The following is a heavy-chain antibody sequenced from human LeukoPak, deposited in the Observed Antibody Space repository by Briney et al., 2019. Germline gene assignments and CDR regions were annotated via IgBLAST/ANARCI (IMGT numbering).Heavy chain of an antibody. D-gene: IGHD6-13*01. CDR1: GFTFSSYW. CDR3: ARGDGSGWYNPTYYYYYMDV. Sequence: GGSLRLSCAAPGFTFSSYWMHWVRQAPGKGLEWVSRINSDGSSTSYADSVKGRFTISRDNAKNTLYLQMNSLRAEDTAVYYCARGDGSGWYNPTYYYYYMDVWGKGTTVTVSS. V-gene: IGHV3-74*01. J-gene: IGHJ6*03. CDR2: INSDGSST.